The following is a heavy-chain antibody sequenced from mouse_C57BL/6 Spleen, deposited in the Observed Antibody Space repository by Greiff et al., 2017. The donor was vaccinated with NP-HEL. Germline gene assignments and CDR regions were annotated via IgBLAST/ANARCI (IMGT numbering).Heavy chain of an antibody. D-gene: IGHD1-1*01. J-gene: IGHJ2*01. V-gene: IGHV3-6*01. CDR2: ISYDGSN. CDR3: AREGITTVVAGVDY. CDR1: GYSITSGYY. Sequence: EVQLQESGPGLVKPSQSLSLTCSVTGYSITSGYYWNWIRQFPGNKLEWMGYISYDGSNNYNPSLKNRISITRDTSKNQFFLKLNSVTTEDTATYYCAREGITTVVAGVDYWGQGTTLTVSS.